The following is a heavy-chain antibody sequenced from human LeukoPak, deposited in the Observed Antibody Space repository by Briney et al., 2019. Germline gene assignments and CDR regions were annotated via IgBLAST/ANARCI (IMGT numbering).Heavy chain of an antibody. V-gene: IGHV3-49*04. CDR2: IRSKAYGGTT. D-gene: IGHD2-2*01. Sequence: GGSLRLSCTASGFTFGDYAMSWVRQAPGKGLEWVGFIRSKAYGGTTEYAASVKGRFTISRDDSKSIAYLQMNSLKTEDTAMYYCTRVGCSSTSCYFNYWGQGTLVTVSS. J-gene: IGHJ4*02. CDR3: TRVGCSSTSCYFNY. CDR1: GFTFGDYA.